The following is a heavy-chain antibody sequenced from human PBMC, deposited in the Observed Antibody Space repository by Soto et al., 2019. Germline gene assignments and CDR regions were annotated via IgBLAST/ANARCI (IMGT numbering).Heavy chain of an antibody. V-gene: IGHV5-51*01. CDR3: ARGSRPYYYYYGMDV. D-gene: IGHD1-26*01. CDR2: IYPGDSDT. CDR1: GYSFTSYW. Sequence: PEESLKISCNGSGYSFTSYWIGWVRQMPWKGLEWMGIIYPGDSDTRYSPSFQGQVTISADKSISTAYLQWSSLKASDTAMYYCARGSRPYYYYYGMDVWGQGTTVTVSS. J-gene: IGHJ6*02.